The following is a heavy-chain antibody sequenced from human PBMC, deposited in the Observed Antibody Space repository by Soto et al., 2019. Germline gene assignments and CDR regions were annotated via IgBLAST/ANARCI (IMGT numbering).Heavy chain of an antibody. CDR3: ATSERTDSSGYYYPAPSDAFDI. Sequence: GASVKVSCKASGYTFTSYGISWVRQAPGQGLEWMGWISAYNGNTNYAQKPQGRVTMTTDTSTSTAYMELRSLRSDDTAVYYCATSERTDSSGYYYPAPSDAFDIWGQGTMVTVS. V-gene: IGHV1-18*01. D-gene: IGHD3-22*01. J-gene: IGHJ3*02. CDR2: ISAYNGNT. CDR1: GYTFTSYG.